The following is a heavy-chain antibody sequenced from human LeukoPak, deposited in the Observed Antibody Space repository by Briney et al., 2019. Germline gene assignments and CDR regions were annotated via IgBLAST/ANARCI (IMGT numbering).Heavy chain of an antibody. CDR1: GGTFSSYA. Sequence: VASVKVSCKASGGTFSSYAISWVRQAPGQGLEWMGRIIPILGIANYAQKFQGRVTITADKSTSTAYMELSSPRSEDTAVYYCARDSSSWDDAFDIWGQGTMVTVSS. J-gene: IGHJ3*02. CDR2: IIPILGIA. V-gene: IGHV1-69*04. CDR3: ARDSSSWDDAFDI. D-gene: IGHD6-13*01.